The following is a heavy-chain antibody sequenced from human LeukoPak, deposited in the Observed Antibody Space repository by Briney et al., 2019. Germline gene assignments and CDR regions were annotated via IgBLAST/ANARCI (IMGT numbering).Heavy chain of an antibody. CDR1: VFTFSSYS. V-gene: IGHV3-21*01. D-gene: IGHD3-10*02. J-gene: IGHJ6*04. CDR2: ISGSGGST. Sequence: GGSLRLSCAASVFTFSSYSMNWVRQAPGKGLEWVSAISGSGGSTYYADSVKGRFTISRDNAKNSLYLQMNSLRAEDTAVYYCAELGITMIGGVWGKGTTVTISS. CDR3: AELGITMIGGV.